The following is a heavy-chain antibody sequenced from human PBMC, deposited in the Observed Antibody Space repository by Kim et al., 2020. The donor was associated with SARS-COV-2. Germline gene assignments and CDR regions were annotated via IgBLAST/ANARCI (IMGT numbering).Heavy chain of an antibody. D-gene: IGHD6-19*01. CDR3: ARGIGWYFDY. Sequence: TTSYNPSLKSRVTLSVDTSKNQFSLKLSSVTAADTAVYYCARGIGWYFDYWGQGTLVTVSS. J-gene: IGHJ4*02. CDR2: TT. V-gene: IGHV4-39*01.